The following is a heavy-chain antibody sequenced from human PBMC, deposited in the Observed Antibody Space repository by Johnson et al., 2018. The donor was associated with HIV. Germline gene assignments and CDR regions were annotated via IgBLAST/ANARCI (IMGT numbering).Heavy chain of an antibody. CDR1: RLSVSKNY. D-gene: IGHD3-22*01. J-gene: IGHJ3*02. Sequence: VQLVESGGGLVKPGGSLRLSCAASRLSVSKNYMSWVRQAPGQGLEWVSVLYSGGNTYYADSVRGRFTISRDTSKNTMYLQMNSLRAEDTAVYYCAREYYYDSSGTPVFDIWGQGTMVTVSS. V-gene: IGHV3-66*01. CDR2: LYSGGNT. CDR3: AREYYYDSSGTPVFDI.